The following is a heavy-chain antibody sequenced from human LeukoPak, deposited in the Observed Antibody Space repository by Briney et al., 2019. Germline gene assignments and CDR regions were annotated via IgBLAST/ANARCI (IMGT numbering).Heavy chain of an antibody. CDR3: ARSRLLLDY. D-gene: IGHD2-21*02. J-gene: IGHJ4*02. V-gene: IGHV1-46*01. Sequence: ASVKVSCKASGDTFITYYMHWVRQAPGQGLEWMGIINPIGGSTSYAQKFQGRVTMTGDTSTSTVYMELSSLRSEDTAVYYCARSRLLLDYWGQGTLVTVSS. CDR2: INPIGGST. CDR1: GDTFITYY.